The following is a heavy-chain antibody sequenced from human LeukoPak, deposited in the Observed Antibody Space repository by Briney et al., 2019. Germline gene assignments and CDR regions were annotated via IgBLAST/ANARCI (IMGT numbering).Heavy chain of an antibody. CDR2: IYYSGST. CDR1: GDSITSGGYY. CDR3: ARGDYYDSSAYYKNWFDP. V-gene: IGHV4-31*03. J-gene: IGHJ5*02. Sequence: KPSETLSLTCTVSGDSITSGGYYWGWIRQRPGKGLEWFGYIYYSGSTSYNPSVKSRFTISVDTSKNQFSLKLSSVTAEDTAVYYCARGDYYDSSAYYKNWFDPWGQGTLVTVSS. D-gene: IGHD3-22*01.